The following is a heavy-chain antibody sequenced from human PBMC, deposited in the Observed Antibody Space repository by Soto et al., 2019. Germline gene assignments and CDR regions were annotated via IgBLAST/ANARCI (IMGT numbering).Heavy chain of an antibody. D-gene: IGHD3-10*01. CDR2: INSDGSST. V-gene: IGHV3-74*01. J-gene: IGHJ6*02. CDR3: ARDTVRAHYGMDV. Sequence: EVQLVESGGGLVQPGGSLRLSCAASGFTFSSYWMHWVHQAPGKGLVWVSRINSDGSSTSYADSVKGRFTISRDNAKNTLYLQMNSLRAEDTAVYYCARDTVRAHYGMDVWGQGTTVTVSS. CDR1: GFTFSSYW.